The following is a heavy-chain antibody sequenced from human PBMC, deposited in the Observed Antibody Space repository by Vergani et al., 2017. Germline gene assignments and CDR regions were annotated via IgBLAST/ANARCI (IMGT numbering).Heavy chain of an antibody. CDR1: GYTFTSYG. CDR3: ARDPDIVVVPAAPYYYYCYGVDV. V-gene: IGHV1-18*04. D-gene: IGHD2-2*01. J-gene: IGHJ6*02. Sequence: QVQLVQSGAEVKKPGASVKVSCKASGYTFTSYGISWVRQAPGQGLEWMGWISAYNGKTNYAQKLQGRVTMTTDTSTSTAYMELRSLRSDDTAVYYCARDPDIVVVPAAPYYYYCYGVDVWDQGTTVTVSS. CDR2: ISAYNGKT.